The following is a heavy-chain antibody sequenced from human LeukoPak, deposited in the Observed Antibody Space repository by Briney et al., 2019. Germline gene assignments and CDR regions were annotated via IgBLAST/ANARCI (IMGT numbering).Heavy chain of an antibody. V-gene: IGHV1-46*01. J-gene: IGHJ4*02. CDR2: IYPRDGST. CDR3: ARDQEGFDY. CDR1: GYSFTNNY. Sequence: ASVKVSCKASGYSFTNNYMHWVRQAPGQGLEWMGMIYPRDGSTSYAQRFQDRVTVTRDTSTSTVHMELSGLGAEDTALYYCARDQEGFDYWGQGTLVTVSS.